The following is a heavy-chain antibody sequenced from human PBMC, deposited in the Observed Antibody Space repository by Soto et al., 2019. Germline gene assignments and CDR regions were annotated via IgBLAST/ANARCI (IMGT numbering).Heavy chain of an antibody. CDR3: AHAGDYRLLSFDH. CDR2: IYWDDDQ. CDR1: GFSLTTTSMG. J-gene: IGHJ4*02. Sequence: QITLKESGPPLMRPAQTLTLTCAFSGFSLTTTSMGVAWIRQPPGKALEWLALIYWDDDQRYSPSLKDRLTISKDSSRSRVVLTITNIDPEDTGSYFCAHAGDYRLLSFDHWGPGTLVTVSS. D-gene: IGHD4-17*01. V-gene: IGHV2-5*02.